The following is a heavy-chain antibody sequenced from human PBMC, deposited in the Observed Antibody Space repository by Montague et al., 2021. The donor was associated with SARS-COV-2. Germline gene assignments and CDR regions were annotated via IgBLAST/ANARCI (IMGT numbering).Heavy chain of an antibody. J-gene: IGHJ3*02. CDR1: GDSVSGDNVS. V-gene: IGHV6-1*01. Sequence: CVISGDSVSGDNVSWNWIRQSPSRGLEWLGRTYYRSRWFDHYEVSMKGRISIKADTSKNQFSLQLDSVTPEDRAVYYCARGGGLGPCTGYAFDIWGQGTLVTVSS. D-gene: IGHD3-10*02. CDR2: TYYRSRWFD. CDR3: ARGGGLGPCTGYAFDI.